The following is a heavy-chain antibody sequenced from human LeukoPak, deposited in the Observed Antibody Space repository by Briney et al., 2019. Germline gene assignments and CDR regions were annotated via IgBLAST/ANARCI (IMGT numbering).Heavy chain of an antibody. V-gene: IGHV3-21*01. CDR3: ARGRTTLADFGD. CDR1: GFTFSSYC. CDR2: ISSSSSYI. J-gene: IGHJ4*02. Sequence: KPGGSLRLSCAASGFTFSSYCMNWVRQAPGKGLEWVSSISSSSSYIYYADSVKGRFTISRDNAKNSLYLQMNSLRAEDTAVYYCARGRTTLADFGDWGRGTLDTVSS. D-gene: IGHD4-23*01.